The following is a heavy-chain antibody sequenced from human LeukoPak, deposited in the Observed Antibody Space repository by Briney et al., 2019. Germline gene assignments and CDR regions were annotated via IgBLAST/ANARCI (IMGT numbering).Heavy chain of an antibody. J-gene: IGHJ4*02. CDR1: GGSISSGSYY. D-gene: IGHD3-22*01. V-gene: IGHV4-61*02. Sequence: PSETLSLTCTVSGGSISSGSYYWSWIRQPAGKGLEWVGRIYTSGSTNYNPSLKSRVTISVDTSKNQFSLKLSSVTAADTAVYYCARHRSYYYDSSGYYPNDYWGQGTLVTVSS. CDR2: IYTSGST. CDR3: ARHRSYYYDSSGYYPNDY.